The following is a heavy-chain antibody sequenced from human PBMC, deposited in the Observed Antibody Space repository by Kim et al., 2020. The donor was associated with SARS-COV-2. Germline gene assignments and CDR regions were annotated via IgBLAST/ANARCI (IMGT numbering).Heavy chain of an antibody. CDR3: ARGRGVGSDFFSLTPNW. V-gene: IGHV3-21*01. Sequence: GGSLRLSCAASGFTVNSYSMNWVRQAPGKGLEWVSFISSSSSYIPSAYAVDGRLIITRDNANNSLFLLMNILGADTTAVYYSARGRGVGSDFFSLTPNW. CDR2: ISSSSSYI. CDR1: GFTVNSYS. D-gene: IGHD3-3*01. J-gene: IGHJ5*01.